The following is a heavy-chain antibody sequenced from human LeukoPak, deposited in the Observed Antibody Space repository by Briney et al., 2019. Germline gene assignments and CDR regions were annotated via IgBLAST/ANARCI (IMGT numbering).Heavy chain of an antibody. D-gene: IGHD2-2*01. CDR3: ARDFVVVAAATSLDY. Sequence: GGSLRLSCVASGFTFSGSVMHWVRQASGKGLEWVANIKQDGSEKYYVDSVKGRFTISRDNAKNSLYLQMNSLRAEDTAVYYCARDFVVVAAATSLDYWGQGTLVTVSS. V-gene: IGHV3-7*01. CDR1: GFTFSGSV. J-gene: IGHJ4*02. CDR2: IKQDGSEK.